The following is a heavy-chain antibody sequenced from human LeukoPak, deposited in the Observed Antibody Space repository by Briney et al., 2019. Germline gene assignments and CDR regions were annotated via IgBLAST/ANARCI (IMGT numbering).Heavy chain of an antibody. CDR3: ARDRWELLFDY. J-gene: IGHJ4*02. D-gene: IGHD1-26*01. V-gene: IGHV3-74*01. CDR2: INSDGSST. Sequence: GGSLRLSCAASGFTFSSYWMHWVRQAPGKGLGWVSRINSDGSSTSYADSVKGQFTISRDNAKNTLYLQMNSLRAEDTAVYYCARDRWELLFDYWGQGTLVTVSS. CDR1: GFTFSSYW.